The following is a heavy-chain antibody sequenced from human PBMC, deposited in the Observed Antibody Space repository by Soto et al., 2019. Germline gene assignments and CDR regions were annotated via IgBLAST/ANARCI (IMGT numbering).Heavy chain of an antibody. D-gene: IGHD3-10*01. CDR2: ISYDVSNK. CDR3: AKGFYPPLMWFGELLSRRLLYYYYYGMDV. V-gene: IGHV3-30*18. Sequence: GGSLRLSCAASGFTFYSYGMHWVCQAPGKGLEWVAVISYDVSNKYYADSVKGRFTISRDNSKNTLYLQMNNMRAEDTAVYYCAKGFYPPLMWFGELLSRRLLYYYYYGMDVWGQGTTVTVSS. CDR1: GFTFYSYG. J-gene: IGHJ6*02.